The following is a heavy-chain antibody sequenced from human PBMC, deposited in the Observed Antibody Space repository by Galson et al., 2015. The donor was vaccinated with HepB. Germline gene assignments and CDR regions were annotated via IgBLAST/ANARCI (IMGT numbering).Heavy chain of an antibody. Sequence: SVKVSCKASGGTFSSYAISWVRQAPGQGLGWMGGIIPIFGTASYAQKFQGRVTITADKSTSTAYMELSSLRSEDTAVYYCARERSGSYYKHYFDYWGQGTLVTVSS. J-gene: IGHJ4*02. CDR1: GGTFSSYA. CDR2: IIPIFGTA. V-gene: IGHV1-69*06. D-gene: IGHD3-10*01. CDR3: ARERSGSYYKHYFDY.